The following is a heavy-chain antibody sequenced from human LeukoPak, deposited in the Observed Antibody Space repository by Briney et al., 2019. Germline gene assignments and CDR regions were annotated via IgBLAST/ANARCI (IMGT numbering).Heavy chain of an antibody. V-gene: IGHV4-34*01. CDR1: GGSFSGYY. CDR3: ARQYSSSLGGGY. J-gene: IGHJ4*02. Sequence: PSETLSLTCAVYGGSFSGYYWSWIRQPPGKGLEWIGEINHSGSTNYHPSLKSRVTISVDTSKNQFSLKLSSVTAADTAVYYCARQYSSSLGGGYWGQGTLVTVSS. D-gene: IGHD3-22*01. CDR2: INHSGST.